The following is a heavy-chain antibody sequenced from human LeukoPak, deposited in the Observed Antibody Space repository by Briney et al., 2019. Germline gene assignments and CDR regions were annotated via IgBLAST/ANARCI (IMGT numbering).Heavy chain of an antibody. J-gene: IGHJ4*02. CDR3: ARSPWDYFDY. Sequence: SETLSLTCTVSGGSISSGGYYWSWIRQHPGKGLEWIGYIYTSGSTNYNPSLKSRVTMSVDTSKNQFSLKLSSVTAADTAVYYCARSPWDYFDYWGQGTLVTVSS. CDR2: IYTSGST. CDR1: GGSISSGGYY. D-gene: IGHD1-26*01. V-gene: IGHV4-61*08.